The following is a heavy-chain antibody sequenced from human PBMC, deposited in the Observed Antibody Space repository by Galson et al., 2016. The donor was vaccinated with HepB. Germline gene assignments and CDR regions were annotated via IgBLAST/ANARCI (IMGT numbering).Heavy chain of an antibody. J-gene: IGHJ4*02. V-gene: IGHV3-30*03. Sequence: SLRLSCAASRFNFRSYAMHWVRQAPGKGLEWLAVISNDGSHTYYADSVKGRFTISRDNSKNTLFLQMNSLRPEDTAVFYCVRAKADGYNSLDFWGRGTLVTVSS. D-gene: IGHD5-24*01. CDR3: VRAKADGYNSLDF. CDR1: RFNFRSYA. CDR2: ISNDGSHT.